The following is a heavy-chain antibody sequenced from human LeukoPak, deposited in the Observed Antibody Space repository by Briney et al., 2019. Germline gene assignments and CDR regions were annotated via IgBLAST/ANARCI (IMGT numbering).Heavy chain of an antibody. D-gene: IGHD6-13*01. CDR2: IKQDGSEK. Sequence: GGSLRVSCAATGFTFSSYWMSWVGQAPVNGLEWVANIKQDGSEKYYVDSVKGRFTISRDNAKNSLYLQMNSLRAEDTAVYYCARAKQQAAYWGQGTLVTVSS. CDR1: GFTFSSYW. V-gene: IGHV3-7*03. CDR3: ARAKQQAAY. J-gene: IGHJ4*02.